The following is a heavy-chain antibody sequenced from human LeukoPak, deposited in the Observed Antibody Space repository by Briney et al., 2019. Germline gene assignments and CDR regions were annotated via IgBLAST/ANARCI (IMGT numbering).Heavy chain of an antibody. CDR2: IIPIFGTA. CDR3: ARDVSSGWYDRHYFDY. CDR1: GGTFISYA. V-gene: IGHV1-69*13. Sequence: GASVKVSCKASGGTFISYAISWVRQAPGQGLEWMGGIIPIFGTANYAQKFQSRVTITADESTSTAYMELSSLRSEDTAVYYCARDVSSGWYDRHYFDYWGQGTLVTVSS. D-gene: IGHD6-19*01. J-gene: IGHJ4*02.